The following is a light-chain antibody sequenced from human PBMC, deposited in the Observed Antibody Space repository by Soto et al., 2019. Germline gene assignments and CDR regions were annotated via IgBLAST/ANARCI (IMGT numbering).Light chain of an antibody. J-gene: IGKJ1*01. CDR3: QCYNSALGT. V-gene: IGKV1-27*01. CDR1: QGISND. CDR2: AAS. Sequence: DIQMTQSPSSLSASVGDRVTITCRASQGISNDLAWYQQKPGKVPKLLIYAASTLQSGVPSRFSGSGSGTDFTLTISSLQPEDVATYYCQCYNSALGTFGQGTRVEIK.